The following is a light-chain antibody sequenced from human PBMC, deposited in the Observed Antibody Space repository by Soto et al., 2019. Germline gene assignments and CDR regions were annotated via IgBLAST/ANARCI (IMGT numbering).Light chain of an antibody. Sequence: DVQLTQSPSFLSASIGDRVTITCRASHDINTHLAWYQQEPGKAPKLLIYSASSLQSGVPSRFRGSRSGTELTLTISSLQPEDFATYYCQRLDSYPRTFGPGTKVEIK. J-gene: IGKJ1*01. CDR1: HDINTH. CDR2: SAS. V-gene: IGKV1-9*01. CDR3: QRLDSYPRT.